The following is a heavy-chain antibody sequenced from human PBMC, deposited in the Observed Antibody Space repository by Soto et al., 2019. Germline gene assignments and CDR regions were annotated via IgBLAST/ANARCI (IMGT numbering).Heavy chain of an antibody. CDR2: IYWDDDK. J-gene: IGHJ4*02. Sequence: QITVNESGPTVVKPAETLTLTCTVSGVSLTTSGVGVSWIRQSPGKATQGLALIYWDDDKRYSASLKTRLTITRDTSKNHVFLTMARVEPADTATYYCARGILRTVFRLVTTTAGYCDFWGQGTPVVVSS. CDR1: GVSLTTSGVG. D-gene: IGHD3-3*01. CDR3: ARGILRTVFRLVTTTAGYCDF. V-gene: IGHV2-5*02.